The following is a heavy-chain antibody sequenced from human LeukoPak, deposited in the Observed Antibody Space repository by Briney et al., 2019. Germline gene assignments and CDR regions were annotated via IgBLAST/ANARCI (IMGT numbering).Heavy chain of an antibody. Sequence: AGGSPRLSCAASGFTFSSYWMHWVRQAPGKGLVWVSRINSDGSSTSYADSVKGRFTISRDNAKNTLYLQMNSLRAEDTAVYYCARDPYYYDFWSGYYTLFDYWGQGTLVTVSS. D-gene: IGHD3-3*01. J-gene: IGHJ4*02. CDR3: ARDPYYYDFWSGYYTLFDY. V-gene: IGHV3-74*01. CDR2: INSDGSST. CDR1: GFTFSSYW.